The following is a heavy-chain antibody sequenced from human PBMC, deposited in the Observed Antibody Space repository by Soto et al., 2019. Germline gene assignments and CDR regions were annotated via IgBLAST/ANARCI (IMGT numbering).Heavy chain of an antibody. J-gene: IGHJ4*02. CDR2: IYYSGTT. CDR3: ARSEWLRTFFDY. Sequence: SETLSLTCSVSGDSISSYYWTWIRQPPGKGLEWIGYIYYSGTTNYNPSLKSRVTISVDRSKSQFSLRLTSVTAADTAVYYCARSEWLRTFFDYWGQGTLVTVSS. CDR1: GDSISSYY. V-gene: IGHV4-59*12. D-gene: IGHD5-12*01.